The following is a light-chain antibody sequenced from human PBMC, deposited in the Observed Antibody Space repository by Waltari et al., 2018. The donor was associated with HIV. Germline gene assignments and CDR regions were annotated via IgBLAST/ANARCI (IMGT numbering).Light chain of an antibody. CDR2: DVS. CDR3: CSYAGSYTR. V-gene: IGLV2-11*01. J-gene: IGLJ2*01. CDR1: TSDVGGYNY. Sequence: QSALTQPRSVSGSPGKSVTFFRTGHTSDVGGYNYVSWYQQHPGKAPKLVIYDVSKRPSGVPDRFSGSKSGNTASLTISGLQAEDEADYYCCSYAGSYTRFGG.